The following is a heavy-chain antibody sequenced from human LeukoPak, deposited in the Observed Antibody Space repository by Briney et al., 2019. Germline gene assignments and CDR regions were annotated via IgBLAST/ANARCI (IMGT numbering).Heavy chain of an antibody. V-gene: IGHV5-51*01. J-gene: IGHJ4*02. CDR1: GYSFTSYL. D-gene: IGHD4-23*01. Sequence: GEPLKISCKGAGYSFTSYLINWVRPMPGKGLEWMGIIYPGDSVTKYSSSFQGQVTISADKSITTAYLQWSSLKPSDTARYSCAKRSYGGNDFDYWGQESLVSASS. CDR3: AKRSYGGNDFDY. CDR2: IYPGDSVT.